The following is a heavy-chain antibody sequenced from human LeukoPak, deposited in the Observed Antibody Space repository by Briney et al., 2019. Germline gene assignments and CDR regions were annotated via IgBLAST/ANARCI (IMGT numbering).Heavy chain of an antibody. D-gene: IGHD6-13*01. Sequence: GGSLRLSCAASGFTVSSNYMSWVRQAPGKGLEWVSVIYSGGSTYHADSVKGRFTISRDNSKNTLYLQMNSLRAEDTAVYYCAKLDSSSWYKVSYYFDYWGQGTLVTVSS. V-gene: IGHV3-53*01. CDR3: AKLDSSSWYKVSYYFDY. CDR2: IYSGGST. J-gene: IGHJ4*02. CDR1: GFTVSSNY.